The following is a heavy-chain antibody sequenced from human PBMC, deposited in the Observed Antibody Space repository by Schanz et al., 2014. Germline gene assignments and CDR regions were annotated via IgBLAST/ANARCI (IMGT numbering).Heavy chain of an antibody. J-gene: IGHJ3*02. CDR1: GFTFSSYA. CDR2: ISGSGGST. V-gene: IGHV3-23*04. D-gene: IGHD3-10*01. Sequence: EVQLVESGGGLVQPGGSLRLSCAASGFTFSSYAMSWVRQTPGKGLEWVAGISGSGGSTYYADSVKGRFTISRDNTKNPLNLQMNSLRAADAAVYCGAKGKFGELSAFDIWGQGTMVTVSS. CDR3: AKGKFGELSAFDI.